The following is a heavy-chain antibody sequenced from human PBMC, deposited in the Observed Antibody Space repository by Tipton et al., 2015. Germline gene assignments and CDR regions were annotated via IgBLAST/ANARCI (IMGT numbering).Heavy chain of an antibody. V-gene: IGHV4-34*01. J-gene: IGHJ5*02. CDR2: INHSGST. D-gene: IGHD3-3*01. CDR3: ARGGYDFWSGSKTYNWFDP. CDR1: GFTFSTHA. Sequence: LRLSCAASGFTFSTHAMTWIRQPPGKGLEWIGEINHSGSTNYNSSLKSRVTISVDTSKNQFSLKLSSVTAADTAMYYCARGGYDFWSGSKTYNWFDPWGQGTLVTVSS.